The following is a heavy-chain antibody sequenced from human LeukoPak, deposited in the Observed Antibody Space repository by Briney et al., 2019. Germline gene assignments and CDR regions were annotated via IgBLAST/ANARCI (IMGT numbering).Heavy chain of an antibody. CDR3: VKDRGQSIETAGHFGS. CDR1: GFTFIYYA. D-gene: IGHD5-24*01. V-gene: IGHV3-64D*06. CDR2: ISSNGGNT. J-gene: IGHJ4*02. Sequence: GGSLRLSCAASGFTFIYYAMHWVRQAPGKGLEYVSGISSNGGNTYYADSVKGRFTMSRANTNNTLYLQMSSLRAEDTALYYCVKDRGQSIETAGHFGSWGQGTLVTVSS.